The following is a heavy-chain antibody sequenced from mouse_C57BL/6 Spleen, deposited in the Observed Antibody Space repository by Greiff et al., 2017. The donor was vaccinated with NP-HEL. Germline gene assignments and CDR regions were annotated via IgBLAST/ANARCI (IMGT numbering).Heavy chain of an antibody. CDR3: TRKGIYDGYLRGSWLAY. D-gene: IGHD2-3*01. CDR1: GYTFTDYE. CDR2: IDPETGGT. J-gene: IGHJ3*01. Sequence: VQLQQSGAELVRPGASVTLSCKASGYTFTDYEMHWVKQTPVHGLEWIGAIDPETGGTASNQKFKGKAILTADKSSSTAYMERRSLTSEDSAVYYCTRKGIYDGYLRGSWLAYWGQGTLVTVSA. V-gene: IGHV1-15*01.